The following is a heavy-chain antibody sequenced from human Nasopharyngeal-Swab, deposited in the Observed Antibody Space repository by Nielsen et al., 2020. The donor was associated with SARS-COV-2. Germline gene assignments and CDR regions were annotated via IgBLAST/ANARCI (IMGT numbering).Heavy chain of an antibody. CDR3: AKLDIGGWLGSTTGYFDY. CDR1: GFTFSSYA. V-gene: IGHV3-23*01. J-gene: IGHJ4*02. D-gene: IGHD2/OR15-2a*01. CDR2: ISGSGRST. Sequence: GESLKLSCAASGFTFSSYAMSWVRQAPGKGLEWVSAISGSGRSTYYADSVKCRFTISRDNSKNTLYLQMNSLRAEDTAVYFCAKLDIGGWLGSTTGYFDYWGQGTLVTVSS.